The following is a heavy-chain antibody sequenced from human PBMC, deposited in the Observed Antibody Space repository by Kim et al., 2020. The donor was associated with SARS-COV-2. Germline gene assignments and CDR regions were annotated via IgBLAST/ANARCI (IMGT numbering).Heavy chain of an antibody. V-gene: IGHV3-33*01. CDR3: ARDGQDRTGYPSDY. CDR1: GFTFSAYG. CDR2: IWFDGSKK. Sequence: GGSLRLSCAASGFTFSAYGMHWVRQAPGKGLEWVAVIWFDGSKKYYADSVKGRFTISRDNSKNTLYLQMNTLGVEDTAVYYCARDGQDRTGYPSDYWGQGTLDTVSS. D-gene: IGHD3-9*01. J-gene: IGHJ4*02.